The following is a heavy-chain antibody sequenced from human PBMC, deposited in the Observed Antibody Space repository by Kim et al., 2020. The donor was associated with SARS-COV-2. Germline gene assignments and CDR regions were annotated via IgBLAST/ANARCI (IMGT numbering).Heavy chain of an antibody. Sequence: NYNPPLKSRVNMSIDTSKNQFSLKRSSVTAADTAVYYCARSSSVTAMVDYWGQGTLVTVSS. D-gene: IGHD5-18*01. CDR3: ARSSSVTAMVDY. V-gene: IGHV4-4*07. J-gene: IGHJ4*02.